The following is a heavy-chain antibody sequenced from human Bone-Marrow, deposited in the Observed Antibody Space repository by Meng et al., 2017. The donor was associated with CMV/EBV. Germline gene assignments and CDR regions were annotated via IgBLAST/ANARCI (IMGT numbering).Heavy chain of an antibody. D-gene: IGHD2-15*01. CDR3: ATTQRDGGIFFDD. CDR1: GFSLSTSGMR. J-gene: IGHJ4*02. Sequence: SGPTLVKPTQTLTLTCTFSGFSLSTSGMRVSWIRQPPGKALEWLARIDWDDDKFYSTSLKTRLTISKDTSKNQVVLTMTNMDPVDTATYYCATTQRDGGIFFDDWGQGTRVTGSS. CDR2: IDWDDDK. V-gene: IGHV2-70D*14.